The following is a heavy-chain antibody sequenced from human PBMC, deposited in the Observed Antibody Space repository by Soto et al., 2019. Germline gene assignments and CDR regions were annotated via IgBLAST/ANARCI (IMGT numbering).Heavy chain of an antibody. CDR2: INAGNGNT. D-gene: IGHD3-3*01. V-gene: IGHV1-3*01. CDR3: ARGIRITIFGVVSNAEYFQH. J-gene: IGHJ1*01. CDR1: GYTFTSYA. Sequence: QVQLVQSGAEVKKPGDSVKVTCKASGYTFTSYAMHWVRQAPGQRLEWMGWINAGNGNTKYSQKFQGRATITRDTSASTAYMELSSLRSEDTAVYYCARGIRITIFGVVSNAEYFQHWGQGTLVTVSS.